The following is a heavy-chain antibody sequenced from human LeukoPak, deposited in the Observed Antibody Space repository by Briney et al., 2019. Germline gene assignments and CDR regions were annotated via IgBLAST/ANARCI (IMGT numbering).Heavy chain of an antibody. CDR2: IYYSGST. D-gene: IGHD4-17*01. V-gene: IGHV4-59*01. CDR1: GGPISSYY. Sequence: SETLSLTCTVSGGPISSYYWSWIRQPPGKGLEWIGYIYYSGSTNYNPSLKSRVTISVDTSKNQFSLKLSSVTAADTAVYYCARDTTHYYYYMDVWGKGTTVTVSS. CDR3: ARDTTHYYYYMDV. J-gene: IGHJ6*03.